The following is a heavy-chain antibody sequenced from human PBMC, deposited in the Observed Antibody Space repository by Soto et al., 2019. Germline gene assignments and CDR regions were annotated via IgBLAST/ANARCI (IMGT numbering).Heavy chain of an antibody. CDR1: GGTFSSYA. Sequence: VQLVQSGAEVKKPGSSVKVSCKASGGTFSSYAISWVRQAPGQGLEWMGGIIPIFGTANYAQKFQGRVTITADEYTRTAYMELSRLGSEDKAVYYCAGDEGDYGGNSDAFDFWGQGTMVTVSS. CDR3: AGDEGDYGGNSDAFDF. V-gene: IGHV1-69*12. CDR2: IIPIFGTA. J-gene: IGHJ3*01. D-gene: IGHD4-17*01.